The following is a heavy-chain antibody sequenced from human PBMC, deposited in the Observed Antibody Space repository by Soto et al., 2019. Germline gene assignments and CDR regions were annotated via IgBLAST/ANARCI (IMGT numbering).Heavy chain of an antibody. D-gene: IGHD6-6*01. V-gene: IGHV3-30*04. CDR1: GFIFKNYA. Sequence: GGSLRLSCAVSGFIFKNYALNWVRQAPGKGLEWVASITRDGYNKYYADSVKGRFTISRDNSKNTLSLQMTALRVEDSSVYYCTKSSGGSSSVGMDYWGPGTLVTSPQ. J-gene: IGHJ4*02. CDR2: ITRDGYNK. CDR3: TKSSGGSSSVGMDY.